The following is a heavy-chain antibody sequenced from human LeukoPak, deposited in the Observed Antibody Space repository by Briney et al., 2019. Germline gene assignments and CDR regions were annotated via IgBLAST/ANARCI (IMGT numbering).Heavy chain of an antibody. Sequence: GGSLRLSCAASGFTLKTFGMTWVRQAPGKGLDWIGVISFNGVSKYYSDSVQGRFTMSRDNSKNTLYLQMNSLRVEDTAVYFCARYQYESTDGAFEMWGQGTMVTVSS. CDR2: ISFNGVSK. V-gene: IGHV3-30*03. CDR3: ARYQYESTDGAFEM. D-gene: IGHD2-8*01. J-gene: IGHJ3*02. CDR1: GFTLKTFG.